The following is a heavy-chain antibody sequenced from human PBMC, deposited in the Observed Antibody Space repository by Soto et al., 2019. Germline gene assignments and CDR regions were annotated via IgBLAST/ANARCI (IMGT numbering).Heavy chain of an antibody. D-gene: IGHD6-13*01. J-gene: IGHJ4*02. CDR2: ISYDGSNK. CDR1: GFPFSSYA. V-gene: IGHV3-30-3*01. Sequence: GGSLRLSCASSGFPFSSYAMHWVRQAPGKGLEWVAVISYDGSNKYYADSVKGRFTISRDNSKNTLYLQMNSLRAEDTAVYYCARDAVAAAGSGELDYWGQGTLVTVSS. CDR3: ARDAVAAAGSGELDY.